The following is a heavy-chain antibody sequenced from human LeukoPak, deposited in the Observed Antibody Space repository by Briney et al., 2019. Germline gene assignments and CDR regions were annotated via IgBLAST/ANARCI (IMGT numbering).Heavy chain of an antibody. Sequence: GGSQRLSCAASGFTFNTYPMNWVRQAPGKGLEWVSTITGSGADAYYADSVKGRFTISRDKSKNTVYLQMNSLRAEDTALYYCAKPPKDYNYYFDLWGRGTLVTASS. D-gene: IGHD3-16*01. CDR2: ITGSGADA. J-gene: IGHJ2*01. CDR3: AKPPKDYNYYFDL. V-gene: IGHV3-23*01. CDR1: GFTFNTYP.